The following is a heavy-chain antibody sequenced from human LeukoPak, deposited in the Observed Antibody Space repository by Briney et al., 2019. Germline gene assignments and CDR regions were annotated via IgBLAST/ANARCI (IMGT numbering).Heavy chain of an antibody. Sequence: GGSLRLFCAASGFTFSDHYIDWVRQAPGKGLEWVGRSRNKANGYTTEYAASVKGRFTISRDDSKNSVYLQMNSLRTEDTAVYYCARSPESGGNVFDIWGQGTMVTVCS. CDR3: ARSPESGGNVFDI. D-gene: IGHD3-16*01. CDR2: SRNKANGYTT. V-gene: IGHV3-72*01. CDR1: GFTFSDHY. J-gene: IGHJ3*02.